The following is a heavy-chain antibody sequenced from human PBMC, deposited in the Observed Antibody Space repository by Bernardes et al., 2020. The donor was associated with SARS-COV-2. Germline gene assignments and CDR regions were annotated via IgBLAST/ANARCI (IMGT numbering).Heavy chain of an antibody. D-gene: IGHD5-18*01. Sequence: GRSLRLSCAASRFDFGTYVLAWVRQAPGKGLQWLASISRTGQTSFYAASVKGRFTISRHNAENSLGLHMSSLRVDDTAVYYCAKSLGGDRSVIAAKYQYGMDVWGQGTTVTVSS. CDR1: RFDFGTYV. J-gene: IGHJ6*02. V-gene: IGHV3-23*01. CDR2: ISRTGQTS. CDR3: AKSLGGDRSVIAAKYQYGMDV.